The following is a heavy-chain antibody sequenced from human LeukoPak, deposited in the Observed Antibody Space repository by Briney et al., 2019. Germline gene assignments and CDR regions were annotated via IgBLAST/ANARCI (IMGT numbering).Heavy chain of an antibody. D-gene: IGHD3-3*01. CDR2: INPNSGGT. CDR3: SRGNYDFWSGYAPPYYYYYYMDV. J-gene: IGHJ6*03. Sequence: ASVKVSCKASGCTFTGYYMHWVRQAPGQGLEWMGWINPNSGGTNYAQKFQGRVTMTRDTSISTAYRELSRLRSDDTAVYYCSRGNYDFWSGYAPPYYYYYYMDVWGKGTTVTVSS. V-gene: IGHV1-2*02. CDR1: GCTFTGYY.